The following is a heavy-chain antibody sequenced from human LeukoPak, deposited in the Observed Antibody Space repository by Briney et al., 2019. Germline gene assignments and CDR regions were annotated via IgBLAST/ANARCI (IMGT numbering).Heavy chain of an antibody. CDR2: IYSGGIT. Sequence: GGSLRLSCAASGLTVGSNYMCWVRQAPGKRLEWVSIIYSGGITHYADSVKGRFTISRDNSKNTLFLQMNSLRAEDTAVYYCARVDGSGSYYNKPLDYWGQGTLVTVSS. CDR3: ARVDGSGSYYNKPLDY. D-gene: IGHD3-10*01. CDR1: GLTVGSNY. J-gene: IGHJ4*02. V-gene: IGHV3-66*01.